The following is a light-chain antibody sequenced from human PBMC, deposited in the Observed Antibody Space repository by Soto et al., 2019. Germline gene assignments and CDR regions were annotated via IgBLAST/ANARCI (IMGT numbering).Light chain of an antibody. CDR3: QTWGTGTVV. Sequence: QPVLTQSPSASASLGASVELTCTLSSGHSSYAIAWHQQQPEKGPRYLMKVNSDGSHNKGDGIPDRFSGSSSGAERYLTISSLQSEDEADYYCQTWGTGTVVFGGGTKVTVL. CDR2: VNSDGSH. J-gene: IGLJ2*01. CDR1: SGHSSYA. V-gene: IGLV4-69*01.